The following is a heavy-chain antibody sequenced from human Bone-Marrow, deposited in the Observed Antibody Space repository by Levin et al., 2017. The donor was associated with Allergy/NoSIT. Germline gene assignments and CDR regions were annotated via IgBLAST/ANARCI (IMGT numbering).Heavy chain of an antibody. V-gene: IGHV1-69*13. CDR3: ARVLAPGQYDALQM. CDR2: VIPMFRTA. CDR1: GGTFSTYA. Sequence: VASVKVSCRTSGGTFSTYAINWVRQAPGQGLEWMGGVIPMFRTATYAQRFKGRVTITADESTFTVFMGLTSLRSEDTAVYYCARVLAPGQYDALQMWGQGTMVIVSS. J-gene: IGHJ3*02.